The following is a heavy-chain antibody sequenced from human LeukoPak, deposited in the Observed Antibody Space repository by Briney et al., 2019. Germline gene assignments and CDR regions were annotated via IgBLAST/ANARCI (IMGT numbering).Heavy chain of an antibody. CDR3: ARASPREYCSSTSCLVLDY. V-gene: IGHV4-39*07. CDR1: GGSISSSSYY. CDR2: IYYSGST. Sequence: SETLSLTCTVSGGSISSSSYYWGWIRQPPGKGLEWIGSIYYSGSTYYNPSLKSRVTISVDRSTNQFSLKLSSVTAADTAVYYCARASPREYCSSTSCLVLDYWGQGTLVTVSS. J-gene: IGHJ4*02. D-gene: IGHD2-2*01.